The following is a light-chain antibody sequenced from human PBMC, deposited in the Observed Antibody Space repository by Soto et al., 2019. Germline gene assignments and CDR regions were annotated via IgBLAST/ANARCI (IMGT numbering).Light chain of an antibody. J-gene: IGKJ2*01. CDR1: QSISSW. CDR2: DAS. CDR3: QQYNSYYPYT. V-gene: IGKV1-5*01. Sequence: DIQMTQSPSTLSASVGDRVTITCRASQSISSWLAWYQQKPGKAPKLLIYDASSLESGVPSRFSGSGSGTEFTLTISSLQHDDVATNYCQQYNSYYPYTFGQGTKLEIK.